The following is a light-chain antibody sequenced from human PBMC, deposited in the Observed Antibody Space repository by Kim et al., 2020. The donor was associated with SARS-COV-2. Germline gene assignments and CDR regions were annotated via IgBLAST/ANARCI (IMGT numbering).Light chain of an antibody. J-gene: IGKJ2*03. CDR3: QQYLTTPRS. V-gene: IGKV4-1*01. CDR2: WAS. Sequence: RATLNCKSSQGVLHSSHNKNYLAWYQQKPGQPPKLLIYWASTRESGVPDRFSGSGSGTDFTLAISNLQAEDVAVYYCQQYLTTPRSFGQGTKLEI. CDR1: QGVLHSSHNKNY.